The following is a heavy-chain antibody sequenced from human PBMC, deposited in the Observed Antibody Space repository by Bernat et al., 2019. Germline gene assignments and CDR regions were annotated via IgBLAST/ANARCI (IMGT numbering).Heavy chain of an antibody. CDR1: GFTFISYC. D-gene: IGHD2-2*02. V-gene: IGHV3-33*01. J-gene: IGHJ4*02. CDR3: ARGSPVGVPAAILV. Sequence: QVQLVDSGGGVVQPGRSLRLSCAASGFTFISYCMHWVRQAPGKALEWVAVIWYDGSNKYYADSVKGRFTISRDNSKNTLYLQMNSRRAEDTAVYYCARGSPVGVPAAILVWGQGTLVTVSS. CDR2: IWYDGSNK.